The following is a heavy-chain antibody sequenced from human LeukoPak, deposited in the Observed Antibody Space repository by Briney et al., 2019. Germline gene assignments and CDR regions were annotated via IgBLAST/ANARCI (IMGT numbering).Heavy chain of an antibody. CDR3: VGGEGAFDI. CDR2: IIPIFGTA. V-gene: IGHV1-69*13. CDR1: GYTFTGYY. J-gene: IGHJ3*02. Sequence: ASVNVSCKASGYTFTGYYMHWVRQAPGQGLEWMGGIIPIFGTANYAQKFQGRVTITADESTSTAYMELSSLRSEDTAVYYCVGGEGAFDIWGQGTMVTVSS. D-gene: IGHD3-10*01.